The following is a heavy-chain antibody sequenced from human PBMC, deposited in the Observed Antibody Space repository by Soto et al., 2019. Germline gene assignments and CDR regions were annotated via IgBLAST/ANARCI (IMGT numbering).Heavy chain of an antibody. CDR3: ARVPRGGETYGMDV. CDR1: GGSISIYY. CDR2: IYYSGST. J-gene: IGHJ6*02. Sequence: PSETLSLTCTVSGGSISIYYWSWIRHPPGKGLEWIGYIYYSGSTNYNPSLKSRVTISVDTSKNQFSLKLSSVTAADTAVYYCARVPRGGETYGMDVWGQGTTVTVSS. V-gene: IGHV4-59*01. D-gene: IGHD3-16*01.